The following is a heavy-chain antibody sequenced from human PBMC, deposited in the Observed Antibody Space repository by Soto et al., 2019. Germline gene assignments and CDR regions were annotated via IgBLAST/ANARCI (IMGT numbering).Heavy chain of an antibody. D-gene: IGHD3-10*01. CDR1: GFPFSSYW. Sequence: GGSLRLSCAASGFPFSSYWMSWVRQAPGKGLEWVANIKQDGSEKYYVDSVKGRFTISRDNAKNSLYLQMNSLRAEDTAVYYCAREVTSNYYGSGSYSLPRYYYYYYGMDVWGQGTTVTVSS. J-gene: IGHJ6*02. CDR3: AREVTSNYYGSGSYSLPRYYYYYYGMDV. CDR2: IKQDGSEK. V-gene: IGHV3-7*03.